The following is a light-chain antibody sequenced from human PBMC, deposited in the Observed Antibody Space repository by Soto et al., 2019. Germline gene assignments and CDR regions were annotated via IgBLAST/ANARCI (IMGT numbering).Light chain of an antibody. CDR1: QSVSSSY. Sequence: PGESATLSRRASQSVSSSYLAWYQQKPGQAPRLLIYGASSRATGIPDRFSGSGSGTDFTLTISRLEPEDFAVYYCQQYGSSPLTFGQGTRLEIK. J-gene: IGKJ5*01. V-gene: IGKV3-20*01. CDR3: QQYGSSPLT. CDR2: GAS.